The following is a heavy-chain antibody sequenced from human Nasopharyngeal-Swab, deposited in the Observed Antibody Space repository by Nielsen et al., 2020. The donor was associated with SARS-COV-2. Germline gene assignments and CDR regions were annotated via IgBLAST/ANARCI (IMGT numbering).Heavy chain of an antibody. D-gene: IGHD3-10*01. J-gene: IGHJ6*02. CDR1: GGSISSYY. V-gene: IGHV4-59*01. CDR2: FYYSGST. Sequence: SETLSLTCTISGGSISSYYWSWIRQPPGKGLEWIGYFYYSGSTNYNPSLKSRVTISVDTSKNQFSLKLSSVTAADTAVYYCARGITMVRGVIITNYYYYGMDVWGQGTTVTVSS. CDR3: ARGITMVRGVIITNYYYYGMDV.